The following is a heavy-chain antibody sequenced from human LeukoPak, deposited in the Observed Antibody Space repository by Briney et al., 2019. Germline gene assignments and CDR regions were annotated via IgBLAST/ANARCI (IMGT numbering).Heavy chain of an antibody. CDR3: ARAGGSYCSSTSCYDWFDP. V-gene: IGHV1-69*13. CDR2: IIPIFGTA. CDR1: GGTFSSYA. D-gene: IGHD2-2*01. Sequence: GASVKVSCKASGGTFSSYAISWVRQAPGQGLEWMGGIIPIFGTANYAQKFQGRVTITADESTSTAYMELSSLRSEDTAVYYCARAGGSYCSSTSCYDWFDPWGQGTLVTVSS. J-gene: IGHJ5*02.